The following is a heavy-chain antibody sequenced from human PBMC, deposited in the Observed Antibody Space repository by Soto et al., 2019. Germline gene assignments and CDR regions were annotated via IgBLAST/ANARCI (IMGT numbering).Heavy chain of an antibody. CDR2: IIPSFDIP. V-gene: IGHV1-69*02. CDR1: GGTFSRYT. Sequence: QVQLVQSGAEVKKPGSSVKVSCKASGGTFSRYTFTWVRQAPGQGLEWMGRIIPSFDIPNYAQNFQGRVTMTADKSTSTAYMDLSSLTSDDTAVYYCASHFTGVLVLGTSPPGGDNYGWDVWGQGTTVTVSS. CDR3: ASHFTGVLVLGTSPPGGDNYGWDV. D-gene: IGHD2-8*02. J-gene: IGHJ6*02.